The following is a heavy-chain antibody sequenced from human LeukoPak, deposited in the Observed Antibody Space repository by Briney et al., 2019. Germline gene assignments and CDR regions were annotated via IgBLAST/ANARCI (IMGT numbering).Heavy chain of an antibody. CDR3: ARHFDILTAYFDY. D-gene: IGHD3-9*01. Sequence: GESLKISCKGSGYTFSNHWIAWVRQMPGKGLEWMGIINPSDSDTRYSPSFQGQVTISVDKSINTAYLQWSSPKASDTAIYYCARHFDILTAYFDYWGQGTLVTVSS. CDR2: INPSDSDT. CDR1: GYTFSNHW. J-gene: IGHJ4*02. V-gene: IGHV5-51*01.